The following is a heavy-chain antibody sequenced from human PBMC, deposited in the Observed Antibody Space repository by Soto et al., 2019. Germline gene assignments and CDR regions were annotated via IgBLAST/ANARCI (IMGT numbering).Heavy chain of an antibody. CDR2: TYYRSKWYK. D-gene: IGHD6-19*01. V-gene: IGHV6-1*01. CDR3: ARGDSSGWSRGGFDY. Sequence: SQTLSLTCAISGGSVSSNSAAWNWIRQSPSGGLEWLGRTYYRSKWYKDYAVSVKSRITINPDTSKNQFSLQLNSVTPEDTAVYYCARGDSSGWSRGGFDYWGQGTLVTVSS. J-gene: IGHJ4*02. CDR1: GGSVSSNSAA.